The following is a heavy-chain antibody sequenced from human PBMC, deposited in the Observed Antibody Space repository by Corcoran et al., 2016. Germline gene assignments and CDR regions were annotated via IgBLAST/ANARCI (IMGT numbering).Heavy chain of an antibody. V-gene: IGHV4-39*07. CDR3: ARDSSRGLYYYYGMDV. J-gene: IGHJ6*02. Sequence: QLQLQESGPGLVKPSETLSLTCTVSGGSISSSSYYWGWIRQPPGKGLEWIGSIYYSGSTYYNPSLKSRVTISVDTSKNQFSLKLSSVTAADTAVDYCARDSSRGLYYYYGMDVWGQGTTVTVSS. CDR2: IYYSGST. CDR1: GGSISSSSYY. D-gene: IGHD2-15*01.